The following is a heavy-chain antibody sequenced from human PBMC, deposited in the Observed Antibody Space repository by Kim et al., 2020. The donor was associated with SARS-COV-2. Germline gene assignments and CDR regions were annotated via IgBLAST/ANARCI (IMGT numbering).Heavy chain of an antibody. CDR3: ARVGESSGYDVYYLDY. CDR1: GYTFTTYA. Sequence: ASVKVSCKASGYTFTTYAIHWVRQAPGQRLEWMGWINAGNGNTRNSQKFQGRVTITRDTSASTAYMELSSLRSEDTAVYHCARVGESSGYDVYYLDYWGQGTLVTVSS. V-gene: IGHV1-3*01. D-gene: IGHD3-22*01. CDR2: INAGNGNT. J-gene: IGHJ4*02.